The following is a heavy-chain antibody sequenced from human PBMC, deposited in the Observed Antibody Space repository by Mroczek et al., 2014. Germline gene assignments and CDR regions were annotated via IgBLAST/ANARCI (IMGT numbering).Heavy chain of an antibody. V-gene: IGHV4-61*02. CDR2: IYTSGST. CDR3: ARVADRWGIAASVGGPYYFDY. CDR1: GGSISSGSYY. Sequence: QVQLQQSGPGLVKPSQTLSLTCTVSGGSISSGSYYWSWIRQPAGKGLEWIGRIYTSGSTNYNPSLKSRVTMSVDTSKNQFSLKLSSVTAADTAVYYCARVADRWGIAASVGGPYYFDYWGQGTLVTVSS. J-gene: IGHJ4*02. D-gene: IGHD6-13*01.